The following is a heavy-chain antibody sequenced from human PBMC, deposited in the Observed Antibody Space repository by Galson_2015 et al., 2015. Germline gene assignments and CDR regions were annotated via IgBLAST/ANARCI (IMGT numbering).Heavy chain of an antibody. D-gene: IGHD2-21*01. V-gene: IGHV2-5*01. CDR1: GFSLNTGGEG. Sequence: PALVKPTQTLTLTCTFSGFSLNTGGEGVGWIRQPPGKALEWPAQTYWNGDKRYSPSMKNRLTITKDASKNQVVLTMTNVGPVDAATYYCAHRIVKVDWAGSFDIWGRGTTVTVSS. CDR2: TYWNGDK. J-gene: IGHJ3*02. CDR3: AHRIVKVDWAGSFDI.